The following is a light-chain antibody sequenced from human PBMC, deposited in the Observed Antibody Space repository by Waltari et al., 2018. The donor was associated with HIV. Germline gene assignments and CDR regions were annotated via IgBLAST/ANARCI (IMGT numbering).Light chain of an antibody. CDR2: EVS. CDR3: TSYITSATPV. J-gene: IGLJ2*01. Sequence: QSALTQPASVSGSPGQSITISCDLTDYEYVSWYQRHPGKAPKVIIYEVSNRPSGLSNRFSASKSGNTATLTISGLQPEDEADYFCTSYITSATPVFGRGTKVTVL. CDR1: DLTDYEY. V-gene: IGLV2-14*01.